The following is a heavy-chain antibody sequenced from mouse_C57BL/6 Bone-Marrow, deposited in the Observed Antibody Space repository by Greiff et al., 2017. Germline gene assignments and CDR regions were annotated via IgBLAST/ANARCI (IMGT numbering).Heavy chain of an antibody. CDR3: ARRAYGSNYWYVDV. CDR2: IHPNSGST. CDR1: GYTFTSYW. J-gene: IGHJ1*03. V-gene: IGHV1-64*01. Sequence: QVQLQQPGAELVKLGASVKLSCKVSGYTFTSYWLHWVKQRPGQGLEWIGMIHPNSGSTNYNEKFKSKATLTVDKSSSTAYMQLSSLASEDSAVYYCARRAYGSNYWYVDVWGTGTTVTVSS. D-gene: IGHD1-1*01.